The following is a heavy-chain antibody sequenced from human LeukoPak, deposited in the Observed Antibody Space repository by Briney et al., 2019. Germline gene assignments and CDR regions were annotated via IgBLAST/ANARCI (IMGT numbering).Heavy chain of an antibody. CDR3: ARDQEGFDY. Sequence: VASVTVSCKASGYTFTSYAMHWVRQAPGQRLEWMGWINAGNGNTKYSQKFQGRVTVTRDTSTSTVHMELSGLRSEDTAVYYCARDQEGFDYWGQGTLVTVSS. CDR1: GYTFTSYA. J-gene: IGHJ4*02. V-gene: IGHV1-3*01. CDR2: INAGNGNT.